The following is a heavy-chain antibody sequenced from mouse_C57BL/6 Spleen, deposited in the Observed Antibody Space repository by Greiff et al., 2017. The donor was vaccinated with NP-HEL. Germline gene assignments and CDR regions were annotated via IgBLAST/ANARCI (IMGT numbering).Heavy chain of an antibody. J-gene: IGHJ4*01. CDR1: GYTFTDYY. D-gene: IGHD1-1*01. CDR2: INPNNGGT. Sequence: VQLQQSGPELVKPGASVKISCKASGYTFTDYYMNWVKQSHGKSLEWIGDINPNNGGTSYNQKFKGKATLTVDKSSSTAYMELRSLTSEDSAVYYCASSYYGSSHYAMDYWGQGTSVTVSS. CDR3: ASSYYGSSHYAMDY. V-gene: IGHV1-26*01.